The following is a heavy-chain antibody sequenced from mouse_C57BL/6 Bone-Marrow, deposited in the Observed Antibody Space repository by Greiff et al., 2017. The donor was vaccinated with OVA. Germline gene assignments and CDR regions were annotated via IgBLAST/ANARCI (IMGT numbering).Heavy chain of an antibody. D-gene: IGHD2-4*01. CDR1: GYTFTDYY. CDR2: IYPGSGNT. V-gene: IGHV1-76*01. J-gene: IGHJ3*01. Sequence: VQLQQSGAELVRPGASVKLSCKASGYTFTDYYINWVKQRPGQGLEWIARIYPGSGNTYYNEKFKGKATLTAEKSSSTAYMQLSSLTSEDSAVYCCARGDYEAYWGQGTLVTVSA. CDR3: ARGDYEAY.